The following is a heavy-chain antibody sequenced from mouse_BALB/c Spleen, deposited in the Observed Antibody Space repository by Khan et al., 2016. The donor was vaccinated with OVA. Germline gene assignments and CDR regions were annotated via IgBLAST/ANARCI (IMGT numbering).Heavy chain of an antibody. CDR1: GFSLSRYN. D-gene: IGHD2-14*01. J-gene: IGHJ4*01. V-gene: IGHV2-6-4*01. CDR3: ARAYYRYDDYYAMDY. Sequence: QVQLKESGPGLVAPSQSLSITCTVSGFSLSRYNIHWVRQPLGKGLEWLGMIWGGGGTDYNSTLKSRLSIRKDNSQSQVLLKMNSLQMDDAAMYYCARAYYRYDDYYAMDYWGQGTSVTVSS. CDR2: IWGGGGT.